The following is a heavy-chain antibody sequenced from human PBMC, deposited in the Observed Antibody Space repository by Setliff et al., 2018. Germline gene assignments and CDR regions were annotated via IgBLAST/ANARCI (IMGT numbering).Heavy chain of an antibody. CDR2: INHSGSP. J-gene: IGHJ4*02. Sequence: LSLTCAVYGASFSGTYCSWIRQSPGKGLEWIGEINHTGSPNWIGEINHSGSPNYDPSLKSRATMSVDTSKNQFSLKLTSVTAADTAVYYCRVWVDMIEVDSWAQGTLVTVSS. V-gene: IGHV4-34*01. CDR1: GASFSGTY. D-gene: IGHD3-22*01. CDR3: RVWVDMIEVDS.